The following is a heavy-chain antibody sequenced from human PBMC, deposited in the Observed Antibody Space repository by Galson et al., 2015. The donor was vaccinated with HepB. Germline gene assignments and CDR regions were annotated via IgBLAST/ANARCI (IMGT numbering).Heavy chain of an antibody. J-gene: IGHJ5*02. CDR1: GYIFIGDY. CDR2: IDLNSGGT. CDR3: ARAPPGEWFDP. V-gene: IGHV1-2*02. Sequence: SVKVSCKASGYIFIGDYMHWVRQAPGQGLECLGWIDLNSGGTNYAQKFQGRVTMTRDKSVNTAYMEVSRLTSDDTAMYYCARAPPGEWFDPWGQGTLVTVSS.